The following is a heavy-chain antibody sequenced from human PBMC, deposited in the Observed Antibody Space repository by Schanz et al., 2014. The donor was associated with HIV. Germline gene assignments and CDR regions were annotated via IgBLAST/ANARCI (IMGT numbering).Heavy chain of an antibody. CDR1: GFTFTTYA. CDR3: ARENPLYYYLHGGPFDI. CDR2: IWYDGTNK. D-gene: IGHD3-10*01. Sequence: QVQLVESGGGVVQPGRSLRLSCAAAGFTFTTYAMHWARQTPGKGLEWVAVIWYDGTNKYYADSVKGRFTISRDNSQNTMYLQMNRLRAEDTAVYYCARENPLYYYLHGGPFDIWGQGTMVTVSS. V-gene: IGHV3-33*01. J-gene: IGHJ3*02.